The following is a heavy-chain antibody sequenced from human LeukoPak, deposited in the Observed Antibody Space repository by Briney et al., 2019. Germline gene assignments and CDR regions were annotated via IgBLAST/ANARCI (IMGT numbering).Heavy chain of an antibody. CDR3: AKDDRHYYGSGSYSGA. J-gene: IGHJ5*02. D-gene: IGHD3-10*01. CDR1: GFTFSSYA. Sequence: GGSLRLSCAASGFTFSSYAMSWVRQAPGKGLEWVSAISGSGGSTHYADSVKGRFTISRDNSKNTLYLQMNSLRAEDTAVYYCAKDDRHYYGSGSYSGAWGQGTLVTVSS. V-gene: IGHV3-23*01. CDR2: ISGSGGST.